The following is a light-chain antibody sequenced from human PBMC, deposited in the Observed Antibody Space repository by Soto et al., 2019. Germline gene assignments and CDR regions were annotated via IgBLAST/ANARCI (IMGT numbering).Light chain of an antibody. V-gene: IGLV4-69*01. CDR1: SGHSSYA. Sequence: QSVLTQPPSASASLGASVKLTCTLSSGHSSYAIAWHQQQPEKGPRYLMKLNSDGSHSKGDGIPDRFSGSSSGAERYLTISSLQSEDEADYYCQTWGTGIWVFGGGTKLTVL. CDR2: LNSDGSH. CDR3: QTWGTGIWV. J-gene: IGLJ3*02.